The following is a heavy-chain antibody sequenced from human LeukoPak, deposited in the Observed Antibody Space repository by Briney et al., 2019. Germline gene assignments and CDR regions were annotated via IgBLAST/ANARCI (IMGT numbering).Heavy chain of an antibody. CDR1: GFTLSRYW. CDR2: IKQDGSEK. CDR3: ARGPMGYCSSSSCHFDY. J-gene: IGHJ4*02. V-gene: IGHV3-7*01. D-gene: IGHD2-2*01. Sequence: GGSLRLSCAASGFTLSRYWMSWVRQAPGGGLEWVANIKQDGSEKYYVDSVKGRFTISRDNAKDFLYLQMNSLRAEDTAVYYCARGPMGYCSSSSCHFDYWGQGTLVTVSS.